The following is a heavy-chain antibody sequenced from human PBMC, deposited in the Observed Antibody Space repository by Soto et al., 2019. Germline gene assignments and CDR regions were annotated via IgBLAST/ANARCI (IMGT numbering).Heavy chain of an antibody. V-gene: IGHV1-69*01. J-gene: IGHJ6*02. CDR1: RGTFSSYA. Sequence: SVQVSCKASRGTFSSYAIRWVRQAPGQGLEWMGGIIPIFGTAKSAQKFQGRVTITADESTSTAYLELSSLRSEDTAVYYCARGPLGVVVVPAAISQRYYYGMDVWGQGTTVTVSS. CDR2: IIPIFGTA. CDR3: ARGPLGVVVVPAAISQRYYYGMDV. D-gene: IGHD2-2*02.